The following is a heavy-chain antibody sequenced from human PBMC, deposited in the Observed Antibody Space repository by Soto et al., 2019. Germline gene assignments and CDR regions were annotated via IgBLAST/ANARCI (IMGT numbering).Heavy chain of an antibody. Sequence: QVQLQESGPGLVKPSQTLSLTCTVSGGSISSGGYYWSWIRQHPGKGLEWIGYIYYSGSTYYNPSLKSRVTISVDTSKNQFALKLSSVTAADTAVYYCARADYDILTGYEYFDYWGQGTLVTVSS. CDR2: IYYSGST. CDR1: GGSISSGGYY. CDR3: ARADYDILTGYEYFDY. J-gene: IGHJ4*02. V-gene: IGHV4-31*03. D-gene: IGHD3-9*01.